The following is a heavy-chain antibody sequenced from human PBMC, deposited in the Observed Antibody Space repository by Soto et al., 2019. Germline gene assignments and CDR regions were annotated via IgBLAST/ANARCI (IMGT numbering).Heavy chain of an antibody. CDR1: GHTFTGYY. J-gene: IGHJ4*02. V-gene: IGHV1-2*04. Sequence: GASVKVSCKASGHTFTGYYMHWVRQAPGQGLEWMGWINPNSGGTNYAQKFQGWVTMTRDTSISTAYMELSRLRSDDTAVYYCARPHSGSYHIAPLDYWGQGTLVTVSS. CDR3: ARPHSGSYHIAPLDY. CDR2: INPNSGGT. D-gene: IGHD3-10*01.